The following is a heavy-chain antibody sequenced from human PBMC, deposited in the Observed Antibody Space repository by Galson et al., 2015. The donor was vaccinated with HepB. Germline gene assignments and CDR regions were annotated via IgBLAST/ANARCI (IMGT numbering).Heavy chain of an antibody. CDR3: ARTHDYGELPNGRYFDY. D-gene: IGHD4-17*01. V-gene: IGHV4-59*01. J-gene: IGHJ4*02. CDR2: IYYSGST. Sequence: TLSLTCTVSGGSISSYYWSWIRQPPGKGLEWIGYIYYSGSTNYNPSLKSRVTISVDTSKDQFSLKLSSVTAADTAVYYCARTHDYGELPNGRYFDYWGQGTLVTVSS. CDR1: GGSISSYY.